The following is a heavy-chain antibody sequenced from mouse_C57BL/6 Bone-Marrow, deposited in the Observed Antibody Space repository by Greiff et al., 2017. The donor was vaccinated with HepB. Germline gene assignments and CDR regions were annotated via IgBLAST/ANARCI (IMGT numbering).Heavy chain of an antibody. V-gene: IGHV1-39*01. CDR1: GYSFTDYN. D-gene: IGHD2-3*01. Sequence: VHVKQSGPELVKPGASVKISCKASGYSFTDYNMNWVKQSNGKGLEWIGVINPNYGTTSYNQKFKGKATLTVDQSSSTAYMQLNSLTSEDSAVYYCARYGYYGGYAMDYWGQGTSVTVSS. CDR2: INPNYGTT. J-gene: IGHJ4*01. CDR3: ARYGYYGGYAMDY.